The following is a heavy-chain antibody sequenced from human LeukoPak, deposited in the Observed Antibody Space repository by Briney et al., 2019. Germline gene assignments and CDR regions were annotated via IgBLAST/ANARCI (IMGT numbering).Heavy chain of an antibody. Sequence: ASVKVSCKASGYTFTSYGISWVRQAPGQGLEWMGWISAYNGNTNYAQKLQGRVTMTTDTSTSTAYMELRSLRSDDTAVYCCASSDGYCSGGSCYDYWGQGTLVTVSS. V-gene: IGHV1-18*01. CDR3: ASSDGYCSGGSCYDY. D-gene: IGHD2-15*01. CDR2: ISAYNGNT. CDR1: GYTFTSYG. J-gene: IGHJ4*02.